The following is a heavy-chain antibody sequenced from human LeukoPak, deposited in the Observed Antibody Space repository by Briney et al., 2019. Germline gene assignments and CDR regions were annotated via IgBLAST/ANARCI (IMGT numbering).Heavy chain of an antibody. Sequence: GASVKVSCKASGYTFTSYGISWVRQAPGQGLEWMGWINPNSGGTNYAQKFQGRVTMTRDTSISTAYVELSRLRSDNTAVYYCARVPTYCSSTSCYLRAFDPWGQGTLVTVSS. CDR1: GYTFTSYG. CDR2: INPNSGGT. D-gene: IGHD2-2*01. V-gene: IGHV1-2*02. CDR3: ARVPTYCSSTSCYLRAFDP. J-gene: IGHJ5*02.